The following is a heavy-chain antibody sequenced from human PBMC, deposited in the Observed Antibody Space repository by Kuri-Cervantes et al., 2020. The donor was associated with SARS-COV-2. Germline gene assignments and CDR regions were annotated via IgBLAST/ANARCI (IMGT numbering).Heavy chain of an antibody. V-gene: IGHV4-34*01. CDR1: GGSFSGYK. Sequence: SQTLSLTCAVYGGSFSGYKWNWICQSPGKGLEWIGEINHSGSTNYNPSLKSRVTISVDTSKNQFSLKLSPVTAADTAVYYCARGQQWLARFDYWGQGTLVTVSS. D-gene: IGHD6-19*01. CDR2: INHSGST. J-gene: IGHJ4*02. CDR3: ARGQQWLARFDY.